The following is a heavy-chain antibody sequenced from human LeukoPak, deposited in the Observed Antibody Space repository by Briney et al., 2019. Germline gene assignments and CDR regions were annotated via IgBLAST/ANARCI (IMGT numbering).Heavy chain of an antibody. Sequence: GGSLRLSCAASGFTFSSYAMTWVRQAPGKGLEWVSAISGSGGSTSYADSVKGRCTISRDNAKNSLYLQMNSLRDEDTATYYCAKFSRVAFDIWGQGTMVTVSS. J-gene: IGHJ3*02. CDR3: AKFSRVAFDI. V-gene: IGHV3-23*01. CDR1: GFTFSSYA. CDR2: ISGSGGST.